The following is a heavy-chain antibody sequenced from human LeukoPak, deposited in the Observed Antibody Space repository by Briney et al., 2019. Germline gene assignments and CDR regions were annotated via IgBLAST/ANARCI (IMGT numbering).Heavy chain of an antibody. CDR2: IYHIGST. Sequence: PSETLSLTCGVSGYSISRGYYWAWLRPPPGKGLEWIGTIYHIGSTYYNPSLESRVTISVDTSKNEFSLNLSSVTAADTAVYFCARAGWIITSGINYWGQGALVTVSS. J-gene: IGHJ4*02. D-gene: IGHD3-10*01. V-gene: IGHV4-38-2*01. CDR3: ARAGWIITSGINY. CDR1: GYSISRGYY.